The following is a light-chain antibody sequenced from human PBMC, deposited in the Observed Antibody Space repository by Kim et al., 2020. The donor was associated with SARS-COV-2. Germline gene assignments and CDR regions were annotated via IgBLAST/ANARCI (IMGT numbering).Light chain of an antibody. CDR3: QQLNSYPLT. CDR1: QGISSY. CDR2: SAS. J-gene: IGKJ4*01. V-gene: IGKV1-9*01. Sequence: IQLTQSPSSLSASVGDTVTITCRASQGISSYLAWYQQKPGLAPKVLIYSASTLQSGVPSRFSGSGSGTDFTLTISSLQPEDFATYYYQQLNSYPLTFGGGTKVEIK.